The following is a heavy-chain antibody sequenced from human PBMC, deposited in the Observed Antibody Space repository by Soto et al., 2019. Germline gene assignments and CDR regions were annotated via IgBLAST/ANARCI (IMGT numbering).Heavy chain of an antibody. Sequence: QVQLVQSGAEVKNPGASVKVSCKASGYTFTRYGIGWARQAPGQGLEWMGWINTYNGNTNYAQNVQGRVTLTTDTSTSTAYMELRSRRANDTVIYYCAMVDVYVTPSPQDVWGQGTTVIVSS. CDR3: AMVDVYVTPSPQDV. CDR2: INTYNGNT. J-gene: IGHJ6*02. V-gene: IGHV1-18*01. CDR1: GYTFTRYG. D-gene: IGHD3-16*01.